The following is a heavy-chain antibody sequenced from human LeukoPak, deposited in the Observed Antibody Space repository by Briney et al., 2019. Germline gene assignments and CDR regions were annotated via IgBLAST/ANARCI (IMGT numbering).Heavy chain of an antibody. Sequence: SSETLSLTCAVSGGSFSNYYWMWIPQPAGKALEWFGRIYPSRSTNYNPSLESRVTLSLDMSKNHFSLKLTSGTAADTAVYFCARVARHDYYYYMDVWGTGTTVTISS. CDR1: GGSFSNYY. CDR2: IYPSRST. V-gene: IGHV4-4*07. J-gene: IGHJ6*03. CDR3: ARVARHDYYYYMDV.